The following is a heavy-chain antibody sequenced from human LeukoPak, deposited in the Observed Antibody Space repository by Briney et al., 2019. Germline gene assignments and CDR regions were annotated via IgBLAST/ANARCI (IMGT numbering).Heavy chain of an antibody. J-gene: IGHJ6*02. CDR1: GGSISSSSYY. D-gene: IGHD6-13*01. CDR2: IYYSGST. Sequence: SETLSLTCTVSGGSISSSSYYWGWIRQPPGKGLEWIGSIYYSGSTYYNPSLKSRVTISVDTSKNQFSLKLSSVTAADTAVYYCARRRSNSWYEYYYYGMDVWGQGTTVTVSS. CDR3: ARRRSNSWYEYYYYGMDV. V-gene: IGHV4-39*01.